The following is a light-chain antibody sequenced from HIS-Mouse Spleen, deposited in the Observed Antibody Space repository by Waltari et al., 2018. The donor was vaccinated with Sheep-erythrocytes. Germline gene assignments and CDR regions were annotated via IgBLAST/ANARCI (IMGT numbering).Light chain of an antibody. CDR3: SSYTSSSSYV. CDR2: DVS. J-gene: IGLJ1*01. V-gene: IGLV2-14*03. Sequence: QSALTQPASMSGSPGQSITISCTGTSSDVGGYNYVSWYQQHPGKAPKLMIYDVSNRPPGVSNRFSGSKSGNTASLTISGLQAEDEAEYYCSSYTSSSSYVFGTGTKVTVL. CDR1: SSDVGGYNY.